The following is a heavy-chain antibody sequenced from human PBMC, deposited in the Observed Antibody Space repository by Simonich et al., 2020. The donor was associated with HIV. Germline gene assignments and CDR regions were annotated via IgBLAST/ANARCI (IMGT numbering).Heavy chain of an antibody. J-gene: IGHJ3*02. D-gene: IGHD3-22*01. CDR1: GGSFSSYY. Sequence: QVQLEQWGAGLLKPSETLSLTCAVYGGSFSSYYWSWIRQPPGKGLEGIGEINHSGNTNYKSSLKSRVTISVDTSKNQFSLKLSSVTAADTAVYYCARRTSYHDAFDIWGQGTMVTVSS. CDR3: ARRTSYHDAFDI. V-gene: IGHV4-34*01. CDR2: INHSGNT.